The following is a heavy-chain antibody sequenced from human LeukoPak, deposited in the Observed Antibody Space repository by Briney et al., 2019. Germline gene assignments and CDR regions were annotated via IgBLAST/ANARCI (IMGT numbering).Heavy chain of an antibody. CDR3: ARDPYSGGYGAYYYYYMDV. V-gene: IGHV3-30*03. Sequence: GGSLRLSCAASGFTFRTSGMHWVRQAPGKGLEWVAVISYDGSKKYYADSVKGRFTISRDNAENSLYLQMNSLRDEDTAVYYCARDPYSGGYGAYYYYYMDVWGKGTTVTVSS. D-gene: IGHD6-19*01. CDR1: GFTFRTSG. J-gene: IGHJ6*03. CDR2: ISYDGSKK.